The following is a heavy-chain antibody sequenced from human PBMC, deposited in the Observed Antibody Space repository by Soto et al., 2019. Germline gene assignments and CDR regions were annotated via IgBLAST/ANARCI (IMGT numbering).Heavy chain of an antibody. J-gene: IGHJ6*03. CDR1: GYSFTSYW. V-gene: IGHV5-51*01. CDR3: ARLAVTDCSSTSCYAKIYYYYYMDV. D-gene: IGHD2-2*01. CDR2: IYPGDSDT. Sequence: PGESLKISCKGSGYSFTSYWIGWVRQMPGKGLEWMGIIYPGDSDTRYSPSFQGQVTISADKSISTAYLQWSSLKASDTAMYYCARLAVTDCSSTSCYAKIYYYYYMDVWGKGTTVTVS.